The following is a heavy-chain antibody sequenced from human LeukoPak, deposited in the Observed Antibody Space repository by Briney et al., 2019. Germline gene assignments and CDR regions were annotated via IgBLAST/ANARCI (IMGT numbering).Heavy chain of an antibody. V-gene: IGHV4-59*05. J-gene: IGHJ6*03. CDR3: ARHPDYSNYESPYYYYYYYMDV. CDR2: IYYSGST. Sequence: SETLSLTCTVSGGSISSYYWSWIRQPPGKGLEWIGSIYYSGSTYSHPSLKSRVTISVDTSKNQFSLKLSSVTAADTAVYYCARHPDYSNYESPYYYYYYYMDVWGKGTTVTVSS. D-gene: IGHD4-11*01. CDR1: GGSISSYY.